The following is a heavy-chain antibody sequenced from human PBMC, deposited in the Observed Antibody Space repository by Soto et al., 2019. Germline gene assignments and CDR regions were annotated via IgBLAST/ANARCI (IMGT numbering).Heavy chain of an antibody. CDR1: GFTFSSYG. J-gene: IGHJ6*03. V-gene: IGHV3-30*18. D-gene: IGHD3-10*01. CDR3: AKEHIWFGEGNYMDV. Sequence: GGSLRLSCAASGFTFSSYGMHWVRQAPGKGLEWVAVISYDGSNKYYADSVKGRFTISRDNSKNTLYLQMNSLRAEDTAVYYCAKEHIWFGEGNYMDVWGKGTTVTVSS. CDR2: ISYDGSNK.